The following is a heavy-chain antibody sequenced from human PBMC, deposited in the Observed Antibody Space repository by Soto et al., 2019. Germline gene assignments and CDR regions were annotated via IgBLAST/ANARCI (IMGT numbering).Heavy chain of an antibody. Sequence: GGSLRLSCAASGFTFSSYAMSWVRQAPGQGLEWVSAISGSGGSTYYADSVKGRFTISRDNSKNTLYLQMNSLRAEDTAVYYCARAVAGTRYYYYYDLAVWGKGTTVTVSS. V-gene: IGHV3-23*01. CDR3: ARAVAGTRYYYYYDLAV. CDR1: GFTFSSYA. CDR2: ISGSGGST. D-gene: IGHD6-19*01. J-gene: IGHJ6*03.